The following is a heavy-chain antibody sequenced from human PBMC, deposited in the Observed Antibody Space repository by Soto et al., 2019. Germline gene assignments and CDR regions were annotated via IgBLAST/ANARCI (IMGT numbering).Heavy chain of an antibody. CDR1: GCTFSSYA. Sequence: GGSLRLSCAASGCTFSSYAMSWVRQAPGKGLEWVSAISGSGGSTYYADSVKGRFTISRDNSKNTLYLQMNSLRAEDTAVYYCTTDSYSSITIVRFDYWGHGTLVTVSS. CDR3: TTDSYSSITIVRFDY. D-gene: IGHD2-2*01. CDR2: ISGSGGST. V-gene: IGHV3-23*01. J-gene: IGHJ4*01.